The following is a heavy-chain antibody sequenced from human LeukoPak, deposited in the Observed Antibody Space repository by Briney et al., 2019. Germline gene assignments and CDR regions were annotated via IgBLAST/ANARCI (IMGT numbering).Heavy chain of an antibody. CDR3: ARPPYSSSWDPGWYDP. V-gene: IGHV3-11*06. CDR1: GFTFSDYY. D-gene: IGHD6-13*01. CDR2: ISSSSDYT. J-gene: IGHJ5*02. Sequence: GGSLRLSCVASGFTFSDYYMSWIRQAPGKGLEWVSYISSSSDYTNYADSVRGRFTISRDNAKNSLYLQMNSLRAEDTAVYYCARPPYSSSWDPGWYDPWGQGTLITVSS.